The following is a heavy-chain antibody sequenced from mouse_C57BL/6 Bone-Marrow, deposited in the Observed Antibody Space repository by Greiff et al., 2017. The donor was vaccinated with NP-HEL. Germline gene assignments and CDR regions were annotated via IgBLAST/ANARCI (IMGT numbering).Heavy chain of an antibody. J-gene: IGHJ1*03. CDR1: GFSLTSYA. Sequence: QVQLKESGPGLVAPSQSLSITCTVSGFSLTSYAISWVRQPPGKGLAWLGVIWTGGGTNYNSALKSRLSISKDNSKSQVFLKMNSLQTDDTARYYCARNYITTVVAKWYFDVWGTGTTVTVSS. D-gene: IGHD1-1*01. V-gene: IGHV2-9-1*01. CDR2: IWTGGGT. CDR3: ARNYITTVVAKWYFDV.